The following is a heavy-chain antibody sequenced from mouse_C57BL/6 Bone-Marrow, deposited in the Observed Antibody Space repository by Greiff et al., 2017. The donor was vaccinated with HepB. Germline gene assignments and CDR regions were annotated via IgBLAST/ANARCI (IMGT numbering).Heavy chain of an antibody. V-gene: IGHV1-82*01. D-gene: IGHD1-1*01. J-gene: IGHJ3*01. CDR3: ARSYYGLFAY. CDR1: GYAFSSSW. CDR2: IYPGDGDT. Sequence: QVQLQQSGPELVKPGASVKISCKASGYAFSSSWMNWVKQRPGKGLEWIGRIYPGDGDTNYNGKFKGKATLTADKSSSTAYMQLSSLTSEDSAVYFCARSYYGLFAYWGQGTLVTVSA.